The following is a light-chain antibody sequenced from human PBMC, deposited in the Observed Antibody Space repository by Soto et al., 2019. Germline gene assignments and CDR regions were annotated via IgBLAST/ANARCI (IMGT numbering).Light chain of an antibody. V-gene: IGLV3-1*01. CDR2: QDI. J-gene: IGLJ1*01. CDR3: QAWDRGSAHV. CDR1: KLGDKY. Sequence: SYELTQPPSVSVSPGQTASITCSGDKLGDKYASWYQQKPGQAPVLVIYQDIKRPSGTPERFSGSNSGNTATLTISGTQAMDEADYYCQAWDRGSAHVFGTGTKVTVL.